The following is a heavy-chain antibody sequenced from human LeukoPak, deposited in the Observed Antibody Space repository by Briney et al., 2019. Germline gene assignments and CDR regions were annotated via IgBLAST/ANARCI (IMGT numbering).Heavy chain of an antibody. CDR3: AKGPHLYSGYHSDY. J-gene: IGHJ4*02. V-gene: IGHV3-23*01. CDR1: GFTFSSYA. D-gene: IGHD5-12*01. CDR2: ITGSDDTT. Sequence: GGSLRLSCAASGFTFSSYALTWVRQAPGKGLEWVATITGSDDTTYYADSVKGRFTISRDYSKNTVHLQLTSLRAEDTAIYYCAKGPHLYSGYHSDYWGQGTLVTVSS.